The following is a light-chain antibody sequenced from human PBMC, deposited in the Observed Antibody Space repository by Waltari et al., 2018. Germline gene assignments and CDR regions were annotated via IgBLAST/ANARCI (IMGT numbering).Light chain of an antibody. CDR1: QSVSSD. J-gene: IGKJ2*01. V-gene: IGKV3-15*01. Sequence: EIVMTQSPATLSVSPGERASLSCRASQSVSSDLAWYQQKPGQAPRLLIYGASTRATGIPDRFSGSGSVTEFTLTISSLQSEDSAIYYCQQYNEWPPYTFGQGTNVEIK. CDR3: QQYNEWPPYT. CDR2: GAS.